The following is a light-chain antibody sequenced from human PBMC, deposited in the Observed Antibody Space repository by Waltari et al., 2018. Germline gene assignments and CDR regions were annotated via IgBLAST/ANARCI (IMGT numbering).Light chain of an antibody. CDR3: QQYDGSVVT. V-gene: IGKV3-20*01. J-gene: IGKJ4*01. CDR1: QYITGNW. CDR2: AAS. Sequence: CRSSQYITGNWLTWYQQKPGQAPRLLIYAASTRAPGIPDRFSGSGSGTDFSLTISRLEPEDSAAYYCQQYDGSVVTFGGGTKVEIK.